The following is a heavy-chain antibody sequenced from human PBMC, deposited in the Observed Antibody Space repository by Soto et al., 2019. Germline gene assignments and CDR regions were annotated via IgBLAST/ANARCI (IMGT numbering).Heavy chain of an antibody. J-gene: IGHJ4*02. V-gene: IGHV4-31*03. CDR1: GVFLSSDASY. Sequence: PSATLSLTCSVSGVFLSSDASYWSWIRQRPGKGLEWIGNIYHTGSTYYTPSLKSRSILSLDTSKNQFSLRLNSVTAADTAVYFCARYRFSGTWSKFDYWGQGTLVTVSS. CDR3: ARYRFSGTWSKFDY. D-gene: IGHD6-13*01. CDR2: IYHTGST.